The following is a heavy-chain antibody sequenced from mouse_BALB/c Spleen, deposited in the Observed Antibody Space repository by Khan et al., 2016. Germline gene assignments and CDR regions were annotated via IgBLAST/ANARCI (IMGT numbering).Heavy chain of an antibody. Sequence: EVKLLESGGGLVQPGGSLKLSCAASGFDFCIYWMSWYLQAPGKWLEWIGDITQDSSTINYTPFLKDKFIISRDNAKNTLYLQLSKVRSEDTALYYCKRRYYYGFSDYWGQGTTLTVSS. D-gene: IGHD1-1*01. J-gene: IGHJ2*01. CDR3: KRRYYYGFSDY. CDR1: GFDFCIYW. CDR2: ITQDSSTI. V-gene: IGHV4-1*02.